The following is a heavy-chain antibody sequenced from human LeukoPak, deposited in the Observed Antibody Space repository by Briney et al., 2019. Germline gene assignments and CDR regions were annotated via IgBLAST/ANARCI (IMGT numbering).Heavy chain of an antibody. CDR2: FDPEDGET. Sequence: ASVKVSCKVSGYTLTELSMHWVRQAPGKGLEWMGGFDPEDGETIYAQKFQGRVTMTEDTSTDTAYMELSSLRAEDSAIYYCAKRVSYSSGSHFDYWGQGTLVTVSS. CDR3: AKRVSYSSGSHFDY. J-gene: IGHJ4*02. CDR1: GYTLTELS. V-gene: IGHV1-24*01. D-gene: IGHD3-10*01.